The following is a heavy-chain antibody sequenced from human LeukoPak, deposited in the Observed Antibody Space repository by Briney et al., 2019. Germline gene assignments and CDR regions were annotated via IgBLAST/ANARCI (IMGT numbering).Heavy chain of an antibody. CDR3: VKVTVATDTYAFDI. CDR2: ISSNGGST. J-gene: IGHJ3*02. D-gene: IGHD6-19*01. CDR1: GFTFSSYA. V-gene: IGHV3-64D*09. Sequence: QPGGSLRLSCSASGFTFSSYAMHWVRQAPGKGLEYVSAISSNGGSTYYADSVRGRFTISRDNSKNTLYLQMSSLRAEDTAVYYCVKVTVATDTYAFDIWGQGTMVTVSS.